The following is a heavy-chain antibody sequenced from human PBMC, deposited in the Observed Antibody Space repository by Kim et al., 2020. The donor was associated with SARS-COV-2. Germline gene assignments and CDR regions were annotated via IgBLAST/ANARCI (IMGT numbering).Heavy chain of an antibody. CDR2: IIPILGIA. D-gene: IGHD5-12*01. CDR3: AREKAGYNYYFDY. CDR1: GGTFSSYA. V-gene: IGHV1-69*04. Sequence: SVKVSCKASGGTFSSYAISWVRQAPGQGLEWMGRIIPILGIANYAQKFQGRVTITADKSTSTAYMELSSLRSEDTAVYYCAREKAGYNYYFDYWGQGTLVTVSS. J-gene: IGHJ4*02.